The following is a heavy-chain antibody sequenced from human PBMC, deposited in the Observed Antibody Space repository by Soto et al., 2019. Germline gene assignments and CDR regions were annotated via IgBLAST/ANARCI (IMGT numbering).Heavy chain of an antibody. Sequence: PGGSLRLSCAASGFTFSSYGMHWVRQAPGKGLEWVAVISYDGSNKYYADSVKGRFTISRDNSKNTLYLQMNSLRAEDTAVYYCAKPYCSSTSCYGFYFDYWGQGTLVTVSS. J-gene: IGHJ4*02. D-gene: IGHD2-2*01. CDR2: ISYDGSNK. CDR3: AKPYCSSTSCYGFYFDY. V-gene: IGHV3-30*18. CDR1: GFTFSSYG.